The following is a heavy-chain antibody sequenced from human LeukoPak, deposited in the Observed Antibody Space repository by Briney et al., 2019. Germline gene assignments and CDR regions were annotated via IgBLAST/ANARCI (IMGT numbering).Heavy chain of an antibody. CDR2: IYYSGST. Sequence: SETLSLTCTVSGGSISSSSYYWGWIRQPPGKGLEWIGSIYYSGSTYYNPSLKSRVTISVDTSKNQFSLKLSSVTAADTAVYYCASIAARRGYYFDHWGQGTLVTVSS. J-gene: IGHJ4*02. V-gene: IGHV4-39*01. D-gene: IGHD6-6*01. CDR3: ASIAARRGYYFDH. CDR1: GGSISSSSYY.